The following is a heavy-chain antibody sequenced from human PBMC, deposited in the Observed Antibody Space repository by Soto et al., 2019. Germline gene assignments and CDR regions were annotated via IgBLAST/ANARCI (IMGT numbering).Heavy chain of an antibody. V-gene: IGHV3-72*01. Sequence: EVQLVESGGGLVQPGGSLRLSCAASGFTFSDYYMDWVRQVPGKGLEWVGRSRNKANSYNTEYAASVKGRFSISRDGSKDSMYLHMNSLKTEDTAVYYCARDTGGSYDYWGQGALVTVSS. CDR3: ARDTGGSYDY. CDR2: SRNKANSYNT. CDR1: GFTFSDYY. J-gene: IGHJ4*02. D-gene: IGHD1-26*01.